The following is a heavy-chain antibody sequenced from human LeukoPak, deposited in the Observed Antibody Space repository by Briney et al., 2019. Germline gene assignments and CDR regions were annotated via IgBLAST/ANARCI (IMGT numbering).Heavy chain of an antibody. CDR2: IKQDGSEK. J-gene: IGHJ6*03. V-gene: IGHV3-7*01. Sequence: PGGSLRLSCAASGFTFSSYWMSWVRQAPGKGLEWVANIKQDGSEKYYVDSVKGRFTISRDNAKNSLYLQMNSLRAEDTAVYYCARGGSRVDTNLYYYYYMDVWGKGTTVTVSS. D-gene: IGHD5-18*01. CDR1: GFTFSSYW. CDR3: ARGGSRVDTNLYYYYYMDV.